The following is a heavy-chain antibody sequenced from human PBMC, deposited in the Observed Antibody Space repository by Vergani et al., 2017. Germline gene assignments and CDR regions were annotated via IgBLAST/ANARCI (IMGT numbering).Heavy chain of an antibody. D-gene: IGHD3-10*01. Sequence: EKQLVQSGSETKKPGESLKISCQAFGYIFSNFWIGWVRPRPGRGLEWMGIIYPGDSDVKSNPTFRGQVIFSVDTSVNTAYLQWRSLQASDTATYFCASGGHGSENGGALQLWGQGTNITVSS. V-gene: IGHV5-51*01. CDR2: IYPGDSDV. CDR1: GYIFSNFW. CDR3: ASGGHGSENGGALQL. J-gene: IGHJ3*01.